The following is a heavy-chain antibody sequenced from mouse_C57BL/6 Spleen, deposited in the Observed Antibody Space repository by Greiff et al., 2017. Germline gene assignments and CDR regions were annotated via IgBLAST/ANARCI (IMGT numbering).Heavy chain of an antibody. J-gene: IGHJ4*01. CDR3: AREDDSLAMDY. Sequence: VQLQQSGPELVKPGASVKISCKASGYTFTDYYMNWVKQSHGKSLEWIGDINPNNGGTSYNQKFKGKATLTVDKSSSTAYMGLRSLTSEDSAVYYCAREDDSLAMDYWGQGTSVTVSS. CDR2: INPNNGGT. CDR1: GYTFTDYY. V-gene: IGHV1-26*01. D-gene: IGHD2-4*01.